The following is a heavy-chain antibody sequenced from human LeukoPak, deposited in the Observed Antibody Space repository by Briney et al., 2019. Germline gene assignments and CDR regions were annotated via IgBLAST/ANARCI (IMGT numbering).Heavy chain of an antibody. D-gene: IGHD3-22*01. CDR3: ATPDSSGYYYLY. CDR1: GGSISSYY. V-gene: IGHV4-59*08. Sequence: PSETLSLTCTVSGGSISSYYWSCIRQPPGKGLEWIEYIYYSGSTNYNPSLKRRVTISVNTSKNQFSLKLTSVTAADTAVYYCATPDSSGYYYLYWGQGTLVTVSS. CDR2: IYYSGST. J-gene: IGHJ4*02.